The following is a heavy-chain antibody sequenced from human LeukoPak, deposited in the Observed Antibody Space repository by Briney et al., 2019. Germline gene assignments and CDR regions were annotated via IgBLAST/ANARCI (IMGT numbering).Heavy chain of an antibody. CDR3: ARGPYYYGSGSCLRAGYFDY. Sequence: PSQTLSLTCTVSGGSISSGGYYWSWIRQHPGKGLEWIGYIYYSGSTYYNPSLKSRVTVSVDTSKNQFSLKLSSVTAADTAVYYCARGPYYYGSGSCLRAGYFDYWGQGTLVTVSS. CDR2: IYYSGST. D-gene: IGHD3-10*01. V-gene: IGHV4-31*03. CDR1: GGSISSGGYY. J-gene: IGHJ4*02.